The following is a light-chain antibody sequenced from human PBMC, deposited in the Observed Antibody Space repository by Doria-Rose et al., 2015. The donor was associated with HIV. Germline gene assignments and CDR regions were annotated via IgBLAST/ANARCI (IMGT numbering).Light chain of an antibody. CDR2: WAS. J-gene: IGKJ3*01. V-gene: IGKV4-1*01. CDR1: QSLLYTSKNY. CDR3: QQYYDTPS. Sequence: TQSPESLGMSLGERATLNCESNQSLLYTSKNYLAWYQQKPGQPPKLLIYWASTRQSGVPARFSGSGSGTDFTLTISSLEAEDVAVYYCQQYYDTPSFGPGTTVDIK.